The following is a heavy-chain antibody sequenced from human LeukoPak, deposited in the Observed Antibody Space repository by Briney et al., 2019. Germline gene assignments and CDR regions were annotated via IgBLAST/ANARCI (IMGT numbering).Heavy chain of an antibody. J-gene: IGHJ3*02. CDR3: ARVFLSGSYQDAFDI. CDR2: INPNSGGT. CDR1: GYTFTGYY. Sequence: ASVKVSCKASGYTFTGYYMHWVRQAPGQGLEWMGWINPNSGGTNYAQKFQGRDTMTRDTSISTAYMELSRLRSDDTAVYYCARVFLSGSYQDAFDIWGQGTMVTVSS. V-gene: IGHV1-2*02. D-gene: IGHD1-26*01.